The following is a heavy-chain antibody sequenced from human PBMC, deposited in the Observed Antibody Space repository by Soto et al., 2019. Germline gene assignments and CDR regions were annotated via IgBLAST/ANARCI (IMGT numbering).Heavy chain of an antibody. Sequence: QVQLVQSGAEVKKPGSSVKVSCKASGGTFSSYAISWVRQAPGQGLEWMGGIIPIFGTANYAQKFQGRVTVTGDESTSTAYMELSGLRSEDTAVYYCAMAPCSGGSCYWFDPWGQGALVTVSS. V-gene: IGHV1-69*12. CDR1: GGTFSSYA. CDR3: AMAPCSGGSCYWFDP. J-gene: IGHJ5*02. D-gene: IGHD2-15*01. CDR2: IIPIFGTA.